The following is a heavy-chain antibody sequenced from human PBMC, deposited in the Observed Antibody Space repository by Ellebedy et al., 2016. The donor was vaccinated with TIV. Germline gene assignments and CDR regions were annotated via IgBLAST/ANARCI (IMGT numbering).Heavy chain of an antibody. CDR1: GFTFSAFA. CDR3: ARYLGLHWYPGPAAH. D-gene: IGHD3-9*01. Sequence: PGGSLRLSCTASGFTFSAFAMSWVRQAPGKGLEWVSGISGSGGSSYQADSVKGRLTISRDNSKKTLFLQMNNLRAEDTAVYYCARYLGLHWYPGPAAHWGQGTLVAVSS. V-gene: IGHV3-23*01. CDR2: ISGSGGSS. J-gene: IGHJ4*02.